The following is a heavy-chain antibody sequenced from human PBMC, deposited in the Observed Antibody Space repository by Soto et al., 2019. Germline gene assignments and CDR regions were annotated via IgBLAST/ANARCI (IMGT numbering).Heavy chain of an antibody. CDR3: ARGSESGMEWLDLFDY. J-gene: IGHJ4*02. V-gene: IGHV3-33*01. Sequence: QVQLVESGGGVVQPGRSLRLSCAASGFTFSSYGMHWVRQAPGKGLEWVAVIWYDGSNKYYADSVKGRFTISRDNSKNTLYLQMNSLRAEDTAVYYCARGSESGMEWLDLFDYWGQGTLVTVSS. D-gene: IGHD3-3*01. CDR1: GFTFSSYG. CDR2: IWYDGSNK.